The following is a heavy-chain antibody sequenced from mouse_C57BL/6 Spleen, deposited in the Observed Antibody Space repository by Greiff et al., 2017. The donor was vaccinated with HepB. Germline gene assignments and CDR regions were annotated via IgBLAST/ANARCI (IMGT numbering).Heavy chain of an antibody. CDR2: ISSGGSYT. CDR1: GFTFSSYG. D-gene: IGHD2-4*01. CDR3: ARHEEKITFDY. V-gene: IGHV5-6*01. J-gene: IGHJ2*01. Sequence: EVKVVESGGDLVKPGGSLKLSCAASGFTFSSYGMSWVRQTPDKRLEWVATISSGGSYTYYPDSVKGRFTISRDNAKNTLYLQMSSLKSEDTAMYYCARHEEKITFDYWGQGTTLTVSS.